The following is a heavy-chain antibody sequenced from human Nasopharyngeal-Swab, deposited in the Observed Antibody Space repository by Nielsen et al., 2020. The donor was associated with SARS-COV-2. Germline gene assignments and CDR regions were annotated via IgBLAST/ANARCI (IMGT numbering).Heavy chain of an antibody. J-gene: IGHJ4*02. Sequence: SETLSRTCTGSGGSISSSTDYWAWIRQPPGKGLEWIGSIYYGGSTYYNPSLKSRVTISVDTSKNQFSLKLSSVTAADTAVYYCATLSSSWYEYYFDYWGQGTLVTVSS. D-gene: IGHD6-13*01. CDR1: GGSISSSTDY. V-gene: IGHV4-39*01. CDR3: ATLSSSWYEYYFDY. CDR2: IYYGGST.